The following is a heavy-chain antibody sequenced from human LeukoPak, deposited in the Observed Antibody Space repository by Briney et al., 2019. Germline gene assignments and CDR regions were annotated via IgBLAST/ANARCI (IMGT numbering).Heavy chain of an antibody. J-gene: IGHJ4*02. CDR2: INSDGSST. V-gene: IGHV3-74*01. D-gene: IGHD3-22*01. CDR1: GFTFSTYR. CDR3: AGGPWRSDTGGYVFDY. Sequence: PGGSLRLSCAASGFTFSTYRMHWVRQAPGKGLVWVSRINSDGSSTRYADSVKGRFTISRDNAKNTLYLQMNSLRADDTAVYYCAGGPWRSDTGGYVFDYWGQGTLVTVSS.